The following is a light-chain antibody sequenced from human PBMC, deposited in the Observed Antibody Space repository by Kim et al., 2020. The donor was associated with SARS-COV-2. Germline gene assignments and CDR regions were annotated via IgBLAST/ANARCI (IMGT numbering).Light chain of an antibody. CDR2: AAS. Sequence: APGERVTLSSRASQSVNSNLAWYQQKPGQPPRLLIYAASTRATGLPARFSGSGSGTEFTLTISSLQFEDYAIYYCQQYNKWPPWTFGQGTKVEIK. CDR3: QQYNKWPPWT. J-gene: IGKJ1*01. V-gene: IGKV3-15*01. CDR1: QSVNSN.